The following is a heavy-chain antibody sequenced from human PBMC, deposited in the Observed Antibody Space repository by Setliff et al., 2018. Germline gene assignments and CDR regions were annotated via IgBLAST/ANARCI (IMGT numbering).Heavy chain of an antibody. CDR2: INHSGGST. D-gene: IGHD2-2*03. CDR3: AKDDAGYCRGGCYREGVIVYIDV. Sequence: PGESLKISCAASGFTFDDYVMSWVRQAPGKGLEWVSAINHSGGSTYYADPVMGRLTISRDNSKNTLHLKMNSRRDEDTAVYYCAKDDAGYCRGGCYREGVIVYIDVWGKGTTVTVSS. CDR1: GFTFDDYV. J-gene: IGHJ6*03. V-gene: IGHV3-23*01.